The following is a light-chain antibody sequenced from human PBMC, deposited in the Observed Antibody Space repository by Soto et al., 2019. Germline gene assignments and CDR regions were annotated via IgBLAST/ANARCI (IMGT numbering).Light chain of an antibody. CDR2: KAS. J-gene: IGKJ1*01. CDR3: QNYYGYPT. CDR1: QSIDVW. V-gene: IGKV1-5*03. Sequence: DIQVTQSPSTLAASVGDRVTITCRATQSIDVWLAWYQQKPGEAPKLLMSKASTLESGVPSRFSGSGSGTEFTLTISSLQPDDFAFYYYQNYYGYPTFGQGTKVEIK.